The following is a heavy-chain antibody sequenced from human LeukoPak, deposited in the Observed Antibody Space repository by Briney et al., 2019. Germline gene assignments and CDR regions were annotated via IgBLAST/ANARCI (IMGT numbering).Heavy chain of an antibody. CDR1: VGSFSGYY. J-gene: IGHJ6*03. Sequence: SETLSLTCAVYVGSFSGYYWSWIRQPQGKGLEWIGNIDYSGSTNYNPSLKSRVTISVDTSKNQFSLKLSSVTAADTAVYYCARGGGLDYYYYYMDVWGKGTTVTISS. CDR3: ARGGGLDYYYYYMDV. CDR2: IDYSGST. D-gene: IGHD6-6*01. V-gene: IGHV4-59*01.